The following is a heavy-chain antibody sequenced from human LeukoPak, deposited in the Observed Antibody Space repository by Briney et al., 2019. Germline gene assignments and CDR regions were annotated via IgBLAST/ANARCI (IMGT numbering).Heavy chain of an antibody. J-gene: IGHJ4*02. CDR3: ARKGYSYGYY. D-gene: IGHD5-18*01. Sequence: SETLSLTCAVYGGSFSGYYWSWIRQPPGKGLEWIGEINHSGSTNYNPSLKSRVTISVDTSKNQFSLKLSSVTAADTAVHYCARKGYSYGYYWGQGTLVTVSS. CDR1: GGSFSGYY. V-gene: IGHV4-34*01. CDR2: INHSGST.